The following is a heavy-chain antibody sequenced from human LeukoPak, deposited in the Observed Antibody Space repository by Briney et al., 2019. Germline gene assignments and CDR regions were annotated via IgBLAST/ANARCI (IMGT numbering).Heavy chain of an antibody. D-gene: IGHD2-21*02. CDR1: GFTFSSYA. CDR3: AKVSEPESGHYYFDY. Sequence: PGGSLRLSCAASGFTFSSYAISWVRQAPRKGPEWVSGISASGGNTYYADSVKGRFTISRDNSKNIVHLQMNSLRAEDTAVYYCAKVSEPESGHYYFDYWGQGTLVTVSP. J-gene: IGHJ4*02. CDR2: ISASGGNT. V-gene: IGHV3-23*01.